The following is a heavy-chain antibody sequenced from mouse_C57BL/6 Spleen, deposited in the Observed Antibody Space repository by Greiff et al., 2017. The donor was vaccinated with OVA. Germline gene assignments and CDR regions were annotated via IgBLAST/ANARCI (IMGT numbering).Heavy chain of an antibody. Sequence: DVMLVESGGGLVKPGGSLKLSCAASGFTFSSYAMSWVRQTPEKRLEWVATISDGGSYTYYPDNVKGRFTISRDNAKNNLYLQMSHLKSEDTAMYYCAREGNYYGSSYPFAYWGQGTLVTVSA. D-gene: IGHD1-1*01. CDR2: ISDGGSYT. CDR1: GFTFSSYA. CDR3: AREGNYYGSSYPFAY. V-gene: IGHV5-4*01. J-gene: IGHJ3*01.